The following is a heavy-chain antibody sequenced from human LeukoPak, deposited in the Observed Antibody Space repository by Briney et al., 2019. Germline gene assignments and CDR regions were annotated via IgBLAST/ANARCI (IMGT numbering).Heavy chain of an antibody. J-gene: IGHJ6*02. Sequence: SETLSLTCTVSGGSISSYYWSWIRQPPRKGLEWIGYIYYSGSTNYNPSLKSRVTISIDTSRNEFSPKLSSVTAADTAVYYCARQGDGYNYYYGMDVWGQGTTVTVSS. D-gene: IGHD5-24*01. V-gene: IGHV4-59*08. CDR3: ARQGDGYNYYYGMDV. CDR2: IYYSGST. CDR1: GGSISSYY.